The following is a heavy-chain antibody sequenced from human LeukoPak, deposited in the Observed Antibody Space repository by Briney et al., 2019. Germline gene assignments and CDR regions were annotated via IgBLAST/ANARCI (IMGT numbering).Heavy chain of an antibody. CDR1: GFTFSSYA. Sequence: GGSLRLSCAASGFTFSSYAIHWVRQAPGKGLEFVSAINRYGDSTYYANSVKGRFTISRDDSKNTVYLQMNSLRAEDTAVYYCARDGPSRYNWNDSNYWGQGTLVTVSS. CDR3: ARDGPSRYNWNDSNY. V-gene: IGHV3-64*01. CDR2: INRYGDST. J-gene: IGHJ4*02. D-gene: IGHD1-20*01.